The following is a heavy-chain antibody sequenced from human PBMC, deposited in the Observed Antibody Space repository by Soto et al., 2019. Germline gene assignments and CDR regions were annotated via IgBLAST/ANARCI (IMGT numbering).Heavy chain of an antibody. J-gene: IGHJ6*02. Sequence: EVQLVQSGAEVKKPGESLRISCKGSGFTFTRHWISWVRQMPGGGLEWMGKIDPSDSYTNYSPSFQGHVTISADKSINTAYLQWSGLQASDTAMDYCARSLAYCTGGTCYKGYGMDVWGQGTTVIVSS. CDR2: IDPSDSYT. D-gene: IGHD2-8*02. V-gene: IGHV5-10-1*03. CDR3: ARSLAYCTGGTCYKGYGMDV. CDR1: GFTFTRHW.